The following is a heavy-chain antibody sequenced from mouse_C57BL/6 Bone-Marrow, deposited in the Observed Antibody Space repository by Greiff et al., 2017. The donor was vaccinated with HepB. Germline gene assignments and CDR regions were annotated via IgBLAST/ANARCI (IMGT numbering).Heavy chain of an antibody. Sequence: DVQLVESGGGLVKPGGSLKLSCAASGFTFSSYTMSWVRQTPEKRLEWVATISGGGGNTYYPDSVKGRFTISRDNAKNTLYLQMSSLRSEDTALYYCARQAVVAHWYFDVWGTGTTVTVSS. J-gene: IGHJ1*03. CDR2: ISGGGGNT. CDR3: ARQAVVAHWYFDV. CDR1: GFTFSSYT. V-gene: IGHV5-9*01. D-gene: IGHD1-1*01.